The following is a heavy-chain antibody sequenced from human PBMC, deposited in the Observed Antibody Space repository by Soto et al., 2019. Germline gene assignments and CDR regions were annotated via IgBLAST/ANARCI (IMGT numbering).Heavy chain of an antibody. Sequence: GGSLRLSCAASGFTFSNAWMNWVRQAPGKGLEWVGRIKSKTDGGTTDYAAPLKGGFTISRDDSKNTLYLQMNSLKTEDTAVYYCTTGWGSEVAGLYFDYWGQGTLVTVSS. D-gene: IGHD6-19*01. J-gene: IGHJ4*02. CDR2: IKSKTDGGTT. CDR3: TTGWGSEVAGLYFDY. CDR1: GFTFSNAW. V-gene: IGHV3-15*07.